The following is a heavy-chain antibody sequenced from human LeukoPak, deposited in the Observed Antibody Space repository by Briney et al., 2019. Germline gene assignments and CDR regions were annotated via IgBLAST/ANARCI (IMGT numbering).Heavy chain of an antibody. Sequence: PGRSLRLSCAASGFTFSSYAMHWVRQAPGKGLEWVAVISYDGSNKYYADSVKGRFTISRDNSKNTLYLQMNSLRAEDTAVYYCASSSVASSFDYWGQGTLVTVSS. CDR2: ISYDGSNK. CDR1: GFTFSSYA. D-gene: IGHD6-6*01. J-gene: IGHJ4*02. V-gene: IGHV3-30-3*01. CDR3: ASSSVASSFDY.